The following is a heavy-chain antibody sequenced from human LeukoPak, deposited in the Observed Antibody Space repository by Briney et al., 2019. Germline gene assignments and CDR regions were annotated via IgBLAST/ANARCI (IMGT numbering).Heavy chain of an antibody. Sequence: ASVKVSCKASGYTFTGYYMHWVRQAPGQGLEWMGWINPNSGGTNYAQKFQGRVTMTRDTSISTAYMELSSLRSEDTAVYYCARVRVRAAAGSTNYYYYYMGVWGKGTTVTVSS. V-gene: IGHV1-2*02. CDR1: GYTFTGYY. D-gene: IGHD6-13*01. CDR2: INPNSGGT. CDR3: ARVRVRAAAGSTNYYYYYMGV. J-gene: IGHJ6*03.